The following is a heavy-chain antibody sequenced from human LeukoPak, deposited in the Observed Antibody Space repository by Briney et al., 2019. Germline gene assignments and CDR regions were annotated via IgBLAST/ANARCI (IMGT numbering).Heavy chain of an antibody. CDR3: ARTRQHGSLDY. CDR1: GFTFSSYG. D-gene: IGHD1-1*01. Sequence: GGSLRLSCAASGFTFSSYGMHWVRQAPGKGLEWVAFIRYDGTTKYYADSVKGRFTISRDNSKNTLYLQMNSLRAEDTAVYYCARTRQHGSLDYWGQGTLVTVSS. CDR2: IRYDGTTK. J-gene: IGHJ4*02. V-gene: IGHV3-30*02.